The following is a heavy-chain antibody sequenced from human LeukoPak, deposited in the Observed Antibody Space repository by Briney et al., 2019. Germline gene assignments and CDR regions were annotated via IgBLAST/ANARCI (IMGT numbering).Heavy chain of an antibody. J-gene: IGHJ6*03. V-gene: IGHV3-23*01. Sequence: GGSLRLSCAASGFTFSSYAMSWVRQAPGTGLEWVSAISGSGGSTYYADSVKGRFTISRDNAKNTLYLQMNSLRAEDTAVYYCARNHYYYYMDVWGKGTTVTVSS. CDR3: ARNHYYYYMDV. CDR2: ISGSGGST. CDR1: GFTFSSYA.